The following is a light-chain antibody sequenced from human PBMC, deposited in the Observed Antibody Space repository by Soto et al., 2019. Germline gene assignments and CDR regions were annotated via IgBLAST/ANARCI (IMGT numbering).Light chain of an antibody. J-gene: IGLJ3*02. V-gene: IGLV7-43*01. CDR3: LLYFGGAHLV. CDR2: TTN. CDR1: NGAVTSGNY. Sequence: QAVVTQQPSLTVSPGGTVTLPCASSNGAVTSGNYPGWFQQKPGQTPRTLIYTTNNRHSWTPARFSGSLVGGKAAVTLSGVQPEDEAEYYCLLYFGGAHLVFGGGTEVTVL.